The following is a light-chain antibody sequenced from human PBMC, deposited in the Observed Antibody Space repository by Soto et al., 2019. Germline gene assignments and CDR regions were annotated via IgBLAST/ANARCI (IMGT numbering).Light chain of an antibody. CDR1: SSNIGNNY. CDR3: GTWDSTLSAGGVV. Sequence: QSVLTQPPSVSAAPGQKVTISCSGSSSNIGNNYVSWYQQLPGTAPKLLIYDNNKRPSGIPVRISGSKSDSSATLGITRPETGDEADYDCGTWDSTLSAGGVVFGGGTKLTVL. CDR2: DNN. J-gene: IGLJ2*01. V-gene: IGLV1-51*01.